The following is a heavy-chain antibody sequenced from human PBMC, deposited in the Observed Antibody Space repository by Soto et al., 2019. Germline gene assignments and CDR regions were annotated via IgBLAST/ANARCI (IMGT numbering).Heavy chain of an antibody. Sequence: SETLSLTCTVSGGSISSGGYYWSWIRQHPGKGLEWIGYIYYSGSTYYNPSLKSRVTISVDTSKNQFSLKLSSVTAADTAVYYCARDRSAVVTPSSYYYGMDVWGQETTVTVSS. J-gene: IGHJ6*02. D-gene: IGHD2-21*02. CDR1: GGSISSGGYY. CDR2: IYYSGST. V-gene: IGHV4-31*03. CDR3: ARDRSAVVTPSSYYYGMDV.